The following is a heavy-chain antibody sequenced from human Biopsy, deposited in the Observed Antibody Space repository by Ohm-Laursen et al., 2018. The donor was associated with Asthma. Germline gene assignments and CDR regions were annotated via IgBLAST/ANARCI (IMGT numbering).Heavy chain of an antibody. CDR1: GYIFNSAG. CDR3: ARAVDYSHYYGIDV. V-gene: IGHV1-18*01. J-gene: IGHJ6*02. Sequence: VKVSCKTSGYIFNSAGITWVRQAPGQGLEWMGWISVYNGNTKVAQKLQDRVTMITDTSTSTAYMELRSLRSDDTAVYFCARAVDYSHYYGIDVWGQGTTVTVS. CDR2: ISVYNGNT. D-gene: IGHD3-10*01.